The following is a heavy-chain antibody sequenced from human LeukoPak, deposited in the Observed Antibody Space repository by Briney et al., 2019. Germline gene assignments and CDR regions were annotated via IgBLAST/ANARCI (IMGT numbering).Heavy chain of an antibody. Sequence: ASVKVSCKASGYTFTSYHTHWVRQAPGQGLEWMGIINPSGGSTSYAQKFQGRVTMTRDTSTSTVYMELSSLRSEDTAVYYCAREGSDLEYYDSSGYYFPFDIWGQGTMVTVSS. CDR2: INPSGGST. D-gene: IGHD3-22*01. J-gene: IGHJ3*02. CDR3: AREGSDLEYYDSSGYYFPFDI. CDR1: GYTFTSYH. V-gene: IGHV1-46*01.